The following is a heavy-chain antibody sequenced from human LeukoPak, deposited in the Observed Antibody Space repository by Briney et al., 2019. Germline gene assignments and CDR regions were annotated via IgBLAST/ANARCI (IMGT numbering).Heavy chain of an antibody. CDR1: GFTFDDYA. J-gene: IGHJ5*02. CDR2: ISWNSGSI. CDR3: AKDIGRYYYGSGTSGWFDP. D-gene: IGHD3-10*01. V-gene: IGHV3-9*01. Sequence: GGSLRLSCAASGFTFDDYAVHWVRQAPGKGLEWVSGISWNSGSIGYADSVKGRFTISRDNAKNSLYLQMNSLRAEDTALYYCAKDIGRYYYGSGTSGWFDPWGQGTLVTVSS.